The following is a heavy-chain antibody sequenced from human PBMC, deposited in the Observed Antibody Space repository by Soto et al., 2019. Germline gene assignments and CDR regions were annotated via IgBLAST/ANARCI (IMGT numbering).Heavy chain of an antibody. D-gene: IGHD2-2*01. CDR1: GFTFSSYE. CDR3: ARDIGVGPAGFDY. Sequence: GGSLRLSCATSGFTFSSYEMNWVRQAPGKGLEWVSHISSGGSSIYYADSVKGRFTISRDNARNSVYLQMNSLRAEDTAVYYCARDIGVGPAGFDYWGQGTLVTVSS. CDR2: ISSGGSSI. J-gene: IGHJ4*02. V-gene: IGHV3-48*03.